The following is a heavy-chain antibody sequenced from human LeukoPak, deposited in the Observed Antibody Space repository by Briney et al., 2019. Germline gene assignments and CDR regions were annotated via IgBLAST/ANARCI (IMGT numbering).Heavy chain of an antibody. Sequence: PSETLSLTCAMSGVSVSDGHIYGNWVRQAAGKGLEWIGRISDRRNINYNPSLKSRVTISLDTSRNQFSLKLTSVTAADTAVYYCATNRATYSRWFDPWGHGTLVTVSS. CDR2: ISDRRNI. CDR1: GVSVSDGHIY. CDR3: ATNRATYSRWFDP. V-gene: IGHV4-61*02. D-gene: IGHD1-14*01. J-gene: IGHJ5*02.